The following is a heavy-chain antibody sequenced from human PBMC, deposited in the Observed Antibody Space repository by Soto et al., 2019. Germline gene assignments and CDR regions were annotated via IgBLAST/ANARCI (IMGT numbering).Heavy chain of an antibody. D-gene: IGHD3-22*01. CDR1: GGSISSGDYY. CDR2: IYYSGST. Sequence: QVQLQESGPGLVKPSQTLSLTCTVSGGSISSGDYYWSWIRQPPGKGLEWIGYIYYSGSTYYNPSLKSRVTISVDTSKNQFSLKLSSVTAADTAVYYCARVPTPTMIVVVIAGEIYGEDAFDIWGQGTMVTVSS. V-gene: IGHV4-30-4*01. CDR3: ARVPTPTMIVVVIAGEIYGEDAFDI. J-gene: IGHJ3*02.